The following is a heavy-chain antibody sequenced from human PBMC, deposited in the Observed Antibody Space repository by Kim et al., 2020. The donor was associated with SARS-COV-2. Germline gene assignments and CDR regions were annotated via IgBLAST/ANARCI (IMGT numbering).Heavy chain of an antibody. J-gene: IGHJ6*02. CDR3: ARYVAGQTYYYYYGMDV. D-gene: IGHD6-19*01. V-gene: IGHV4-59*10. Sequence: LKRRVTISVDTSKNQFSLKLSSVTAADTAVYYCARYVAGQTYYYYYGMDVWGQGTTVTVSS.